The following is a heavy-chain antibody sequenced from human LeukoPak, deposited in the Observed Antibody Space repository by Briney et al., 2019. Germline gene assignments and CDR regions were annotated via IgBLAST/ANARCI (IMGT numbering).Heavy chain of an antibody. J-gene: IGHJ5*02. CDR2: IYTSGST. CDR1: GGSISSGSYY. V-gene: IGHV4-61*02. CDR3: VRVYYGAGSSFWFDP. Sequence: SETLSLTCTVSGGSISSGSYYWSWIRQPAGKGLEWIGRIYTSGSTNYNPSLKSRVTISVDTSKNQFSLKLSSVTAADTAVYYCVRVYYGAGSSFWFDPWGQGTLVTVSS. D-gene: IGHD3-10*01.